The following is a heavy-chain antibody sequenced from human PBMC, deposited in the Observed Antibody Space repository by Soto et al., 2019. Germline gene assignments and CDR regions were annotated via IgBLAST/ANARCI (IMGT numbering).Heavy chain of an antibody. D-gene: IGHD6-19*01. V-gene: IGHV3-30*18. J-gene: IGHJ3*02. CDR3: AKDRGHISVAAITGGGDFHI. Sequence: QLVESGGGVVQPGTSLRLSCVASGFTLSSYGMHWVRQAPGKGLEWVAAISYDGDDQYYGDSVRGRFTISRDNSESTVYLQMNSLRADETGVYYRAKDRGHISVAAITGGGDFHIWGRGTMVAVSS. CDR2: ISYDGDDQ. CDR1: GFTLSSYG.